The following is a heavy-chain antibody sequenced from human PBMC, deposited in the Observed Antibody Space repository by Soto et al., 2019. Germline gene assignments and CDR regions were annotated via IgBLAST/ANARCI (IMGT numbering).Heavy chain of an antibody. CDR2: INPNSGGT. CDR3: ARGITGTPLLPATLGAAPYYYYYMDV. V-gene: IGHV1-2*04. D-gene: IGHD1-20*01. J-gene: IGHJ6*03. Sequence: ASVKVSCKASGYTFTGYYMHWVRQAPGQGLEWMGWINPNSGGTNYAQKFQGWVTMTRDTSISTAYMELSRLRSDDTAVYYCARGITGTPLLPATLGAAPYYYYYMDVWGKGTTVTVSS. CDR1: GYTFTGYY.